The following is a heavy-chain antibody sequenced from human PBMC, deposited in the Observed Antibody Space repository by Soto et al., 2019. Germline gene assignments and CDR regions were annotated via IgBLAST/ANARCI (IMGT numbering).Heavy chain of an antibody. D-gene: IGHD7-27*01. Sequence: SETLSHTCTVSGASISTAYWSWIRQSPGKGLEWIAFIYYGRSTNYTPSLKSRVTISVDTPKNQFSLKLSSVTAADTAVYYCAKNWNWGSLVHWGQGTLVTVSS. CDR3: AKNWNWGSLVH. V-gene: IGHV4-59*08. CDR2: IYYGRST. CDR1: GASISTAY. J-gene: IGHJ4*02.